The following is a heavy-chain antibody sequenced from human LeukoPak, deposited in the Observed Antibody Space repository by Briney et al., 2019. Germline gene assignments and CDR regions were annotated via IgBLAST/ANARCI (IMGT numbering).Heavy chain of an antibody. Sequence: GASVKVSCKASGYTFSSYDINWVRQAAGQGPEWMGWMNPNSGNTAYAQNFQGRVIMTRNTSISTAYMELSSLRFEDTAVFHCAIRTSRGVSGSSYFDSWGQGTLVTVSS. D-gene: IGHD3-10*01. CDR1: GYTFSSYD. V-gene: IGHV1-8*01. CDR2: MNPNSGNT. J-gene: IGHJ4*02. CDR3: AIRTSRGVSGSSYFDS.